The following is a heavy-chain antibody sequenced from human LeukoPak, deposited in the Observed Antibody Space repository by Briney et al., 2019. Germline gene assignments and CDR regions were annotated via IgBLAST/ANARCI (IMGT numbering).Heavy chain of an antibody. V-gene: IGHV4-34*01. Sequence: PSETLSLTCAVYGVSFSGYYWSWIRQPPGKGLEWIGEINHSGSTNYNPSLKSRVTISVDTSKNQLSLKLSSVTADDTAFYYCARGSGDSSGYFVGFDYWGQGTLVTVSS. CDR3: ARGSGDSSGYFVGFDY. J-gene: IGHJ4*02. CDR1: GVSFSGYY. D-gene: IGHD3-22*01. CDR2: INHSGST.